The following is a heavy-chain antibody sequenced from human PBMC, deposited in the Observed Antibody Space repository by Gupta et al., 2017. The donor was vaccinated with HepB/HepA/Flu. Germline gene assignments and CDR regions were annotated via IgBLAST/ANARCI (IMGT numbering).Heavy chain of an antibody. Sequence: EVRLLEFGGGSVEPGGSLRLPCQTFGITLFAYCVSWVRQGPGKVLGWVSGIRSNYEDTDYADSVMCRFTISRDNSKNTLYLQMDNLRAEDTAVYYCATATRCPPFECYEYGCQGTLVTVSS. V-gene: IGHV3-23*01. CDR3: ATATRCPPFECYEY. CDR2: IRSNYEDT. J-gene: IGHJ4*02. D-gene: IGHD3-16*01. CDR1: GITLFAYC.